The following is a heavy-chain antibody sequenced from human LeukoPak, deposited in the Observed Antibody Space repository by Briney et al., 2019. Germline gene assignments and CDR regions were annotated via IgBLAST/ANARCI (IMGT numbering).Heavy chain of an antibody. CDR2: MSNSGDKT. J-gene: IGHJ4*02. Sequence: PGGSLRLSRAASGFTFTNYAMTWVRQAPGKGLEWVSSMSNSGDKTYYAESVKGRFTISRDNSKSTLYLQMNSVEAEDTAVYYCAKSRGSATYYRGNDYWGQGTLVTVSS. V-gene: IGHV3-23*01. D-gene: IGHD3-10*01. CDR3: AKSRGSATYYRGNDY. CDR1: GFTFTNYA.